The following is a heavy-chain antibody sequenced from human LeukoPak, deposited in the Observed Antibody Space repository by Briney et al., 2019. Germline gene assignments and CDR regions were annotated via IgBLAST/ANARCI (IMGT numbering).Heavy chain of an antibody. CDR2: ISYDGSNK. D-gene: IGHD1-14*01. CDR3: ARVMYAATTYYYYNGMDV. V-gene: IGHV3-30-3*01. Sequence: GGLLRFSCAAPGLAFSSYAMHWVRKSPGKGLDRVAVISYDGSNKYYAGSVKGRFTISRDNSKNTLYLQMNSLRAEDTAVYYCARVMYAATTYYYYNGMDVWGQETTVTVSS. J-gene: IGHJ6*02. CDR1: GLAFSSYA.